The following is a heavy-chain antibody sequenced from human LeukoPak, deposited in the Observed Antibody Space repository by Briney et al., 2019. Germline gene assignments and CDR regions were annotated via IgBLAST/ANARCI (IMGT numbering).Heavy chain of an antibody. V-gene: IGHV4-59*01. Sequence: SETLSLTCTVSGGSISSYYWSWIRQPPGKGLEWIGYIYYSGSTNYNPSLKSRVTISVDTSKNQFSLKLSSVTAADTAVYYCARDLRYFDWETWRFDPWGQGTLVTVSS. J-gene: IGHJ5*02. CDR1: GGSISSYY. D-gene: IGHD3-9*01. CDR3: ARDLRYFDWETWRFDP. CDR2: IYYSGST.